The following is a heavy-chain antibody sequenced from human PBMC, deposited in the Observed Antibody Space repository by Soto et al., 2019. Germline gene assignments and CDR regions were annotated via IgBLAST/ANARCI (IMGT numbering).Heavy chain of an antibody. D-gene: IGHD6-19*01. Sequence: PGGSLRLSCAASGFTFSSHAMSWVRQAPGKGLEWVSAISGSGVSTYYADSVKGRFTISRDNSQNSLYLQMNSLRAEDTAVYYCAKGVAVAGTGYYYGMDVWGQGTTVTVSS. CDR1: GFTFSSHA. J-gene: IGHJ6*02. CDR2: ISGSGVST. CDR3: AKGVAVAGTGYYYGMDV. V-gene: IGHV3-23*01.